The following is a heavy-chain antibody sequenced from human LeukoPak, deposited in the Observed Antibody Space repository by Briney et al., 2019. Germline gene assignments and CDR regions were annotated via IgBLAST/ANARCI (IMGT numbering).Heavy chain of an antibody. Sequence: GGSLRLSCVASGFTFSSYTMHWVRQAPGKGLEYVSAISSNGGSTYYANSMKGRFSISRDNSKNTLYLQMGSLRGEDMGVYYCARATSTTNPYFGMDVWGRGTTVTVSS. V-gene: IGHV3-64*01. CDR1: GFTFSSYT. CDR2: ISSNGGST. J-gene: IGHJ6*02. D-gene: IGHD2/OR15-2a*01. CDR3: ARATSTTNPYFGMDV.